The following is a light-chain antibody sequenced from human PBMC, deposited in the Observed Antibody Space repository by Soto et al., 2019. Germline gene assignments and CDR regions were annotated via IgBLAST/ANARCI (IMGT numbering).Light chain of an antibody. J-gene: IGKJ1*01. CDR1: QDVGND. CDR3: LQHTYIWS. CDR2: GAS. Sequence: IQMTQSPSSLAASVGERVTITCRASQDVGNDLGWYQQXPGKAPKRLIFGASNLESGVPRRFSGTGSGTEFSLTITNLQPEDFATYYCLQHTYIWSFGQGTKVDIK. V-gene: IGKV1-17*02.